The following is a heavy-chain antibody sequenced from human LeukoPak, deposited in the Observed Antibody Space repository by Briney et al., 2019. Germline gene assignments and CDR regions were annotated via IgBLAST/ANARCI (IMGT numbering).Heavy chain of an antibody. V-gene: IGHV3-48*03. D-gene: IGHD2/OR15-2a*01. CDR2: ISSSGGTI. CDR1: GFTFSSYE. Sequence: GGSLRLSCAASGFTFSSYEMNCVRQAPGKGPEWVSHISSSGGTIYYADSVKGRFTISRDNAKNSLYLQMNSLRAEDTAVYYCARDFLGDYWGQGTPVTVSS. J-gene: IGHJ4*02. CDR3: ARDFLGDY.